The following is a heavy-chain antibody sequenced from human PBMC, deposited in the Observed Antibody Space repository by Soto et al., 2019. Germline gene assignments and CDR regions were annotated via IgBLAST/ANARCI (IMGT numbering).Heavy chain of an antibody. D-gene: IGHD1-26*01. Sequence: GGSLRLSCAASGFTFSSYGMHWVRQAPGKGLEWVAVIWYDGSNKYYADSAKGRFTISRDNSKNTLYLQMNSLRAEDTAVYYCARSGETLTYYYGMDVWGQGTTVTVSS. J-gene: IGHJ6*02. CDR1: GFTFSSYG. V-gene: IGHV3-33*01. CDR2: IWYDGSNK. CDR3: ARSGETLTYYYGMDV.